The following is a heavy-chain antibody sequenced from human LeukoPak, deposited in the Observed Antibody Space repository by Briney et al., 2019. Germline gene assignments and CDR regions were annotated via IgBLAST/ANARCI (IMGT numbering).Heavy chain of an antibody. CDR3: ARHDYSNNGVFDY. CDR1: GGSISSYY. Sequence: SETLSLTCTVSGGSISSYYWSWIRQPPGKGLEWIGYIYTSGSTNYTPSLKSRDTISVDTSKNQFSLKLSSVTAADTAVYYCARHDYSNNGVFDYWGQGTLVTVSS. D-gene: IGHD4-11*01. CDR2: IYTSGST. V-gene: IGHV4-4*09. J-gene: IGHJ4*02.